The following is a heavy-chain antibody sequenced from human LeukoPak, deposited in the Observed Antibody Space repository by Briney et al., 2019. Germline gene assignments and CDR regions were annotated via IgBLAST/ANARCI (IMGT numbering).Heavy chain of an antibody. V-gene: IGHV1-46*01. CDR2: INPSGGST. CDR3: AREINYYGSGSYYFDY. Sequence: ASVKVSCKASGYTFTSYYMHWVRQAPGQGLEWMGIINPSGGSTTYAQKFQGRATMTRDMSTSTVYMELSSLRSEDTAVYYCAREINYYGSGSYYFDYWGQGTLVTVSS. J-gene: IGHJ4*02. CDR1: GYTFTSYY. D-gene: IGHD3-10*01.